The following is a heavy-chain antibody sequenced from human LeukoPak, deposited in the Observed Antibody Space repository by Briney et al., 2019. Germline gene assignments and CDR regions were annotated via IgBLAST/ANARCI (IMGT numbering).Heavy chain of an antibody. Sequence: SGGSLRLSCAASGFTFSSYAMGWVRQAPGKGLEWVSAISGSGGSTYYADSVKGRFTISRDNSKNTLYLQMNSLRAEDTAVYYCAKTSGVVVPAAMINYWGQGTLVTVSS. CDR1: GFTFSSYA. D-gene: IGHD2-2*01. CDR2: ISGSGGST. CDR3: AKTSGVVVPAAMINY. J-gene: IGHJ4*02. V-gene: IGHV3-23*01.